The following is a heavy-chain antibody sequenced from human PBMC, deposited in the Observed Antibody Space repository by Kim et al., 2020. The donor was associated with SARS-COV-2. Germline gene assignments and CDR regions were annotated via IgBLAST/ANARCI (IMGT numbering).Heavy chain of an antibody. Sequence: SETLSLTCAVYGGSFSGYYWSWIRQPPGKGLEWIGEINHSGSTNYNPSLKSRVTISVDTSKNQFSLKLSSVTAADTAVYYCASRAAAGTFWFDPWGQGTLVIVSS. CDR1: GGSFSGYY. V-gene: IGHV4-34*01. J-gene: IGHJ5*02. CDR3: ASRAAAGTFWFDP. D-gene: IGHD6-13*01. CDR2: INHSGST.